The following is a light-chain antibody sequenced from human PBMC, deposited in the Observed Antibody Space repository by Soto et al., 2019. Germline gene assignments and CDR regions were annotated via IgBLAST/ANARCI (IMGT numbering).Light chain of an antibody. V-gene: IGKV1-33*01. CDR1: QDISNY. CDR3: QQYDNLLT. Sequence: DIQMTQSPSSLSASVGDRVTITCQASQDISNYLNWYQQKPGKAPKLLIYDAYNLETGVPSRFIESGSRPDFTFTISSLQPEDIATDYWQQYDNLLTFGGGTKVEIK. CDR2: DAY. J-gene: IGKJ4*01.